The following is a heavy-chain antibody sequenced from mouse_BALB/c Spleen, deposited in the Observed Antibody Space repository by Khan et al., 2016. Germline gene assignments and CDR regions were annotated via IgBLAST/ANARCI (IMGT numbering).Heavy chain of an antibody. Sequence: VQLQQSGPDLVKPGASVKMSCKASGYTFTSYVMHWVKQKPGQGLEWIGYINPYNDGTKYNEKFKGKATLTLDKSSSTAYMEVSSLTSEDSAFYYWARLDRYHPWFAYWGQGTLVTVSA. CDR2: INPYNDGT. D-gene: IGHD2-14*01. CDR1: GYTFTSYV. CDR3: ARLDRYHPWFAY. J-gene: IGHJ3*01. V-gene: IGHV1S136*01.